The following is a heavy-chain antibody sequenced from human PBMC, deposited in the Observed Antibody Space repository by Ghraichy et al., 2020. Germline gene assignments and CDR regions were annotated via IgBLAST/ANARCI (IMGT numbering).Heavy chain of an antibody. D-gene: IGHD3-16*01. V-gene: IGHV3-7*01. CDR1: GFTFSDYW. J-gene: IGHJ6*04. CDR2: LKQDGTEE. CDR3: AKDRRPSSYLGLHV. Sequence: GGSLRLSCAASGFTFSDYWMSWVRQAPGKGLECVANLKQDGTEEYYVDSVKGRFTISRDNAKNSLYLQMNSLRAEDTAVCYCAKDRRPSSYLGLHVWGKGTSVTVSS.